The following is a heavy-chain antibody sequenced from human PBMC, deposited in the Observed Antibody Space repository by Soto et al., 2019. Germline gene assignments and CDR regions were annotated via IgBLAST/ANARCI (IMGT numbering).Heavy chain of an antibody. V-gene: IGHV3-23*01. D-gene: IGHD1-20*01. CDR3: ARSLGDTWNTYFLHY. Sequence: VQLLESGGDLVQPGGPRHPSFAPLGFPFADNPMTWAGRPQGKGLEWVPGISGTGGSTYYADSVKGRFTISRHNSKNTLYLQMDSLRAEDTAVYYCARSLGDTWNTYFLHYWGQGTLVTVSS. J-gene: IGHJ4*02. CDR2: ISGTGGST. CDR1: GFPFADNP.